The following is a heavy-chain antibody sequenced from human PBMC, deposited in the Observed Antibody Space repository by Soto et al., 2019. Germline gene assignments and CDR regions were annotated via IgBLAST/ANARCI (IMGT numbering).Heavy chain of an antibody. Sequence: SETLSLTCAVSGYSISSDYYWGWIRQPPGKGLEWIASKYHSGSTYYNPSLKSRVTISVDTSKNQLSLKLSSVTAADTAVYYCARGVRGATPYFDYWGQGPLVTVSS. CDR1: GYSISSDYY. CDR2: KYHSGST. J-gene: IGHJ4*02. D-gene: IGHD3-10*01. CDR3: ARGVRGATPYFDY. V-gene: IGHV4-38-2*01.